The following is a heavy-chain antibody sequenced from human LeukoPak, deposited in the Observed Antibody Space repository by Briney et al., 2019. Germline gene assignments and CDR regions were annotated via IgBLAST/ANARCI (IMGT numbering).Heavy chain of an antibody. CDR2: VIPILGIA. Sequence: ASVKVSCKASGGTFSSYAISWVRQAPGQGLEWMGRVIPILGIANYAQKFQGRVTITADKSTSTAYMELSSLRSEDTAVYYCARDNIAAAGNFDYWGQGTLVTVSS. D-gene: IGHD6-13*01. V-gene: IGHV1-69*04. CDR1: GGTFSSYA. J-gene: IGHJ4*02. CDR3: ARDNIAAAGNFDY.